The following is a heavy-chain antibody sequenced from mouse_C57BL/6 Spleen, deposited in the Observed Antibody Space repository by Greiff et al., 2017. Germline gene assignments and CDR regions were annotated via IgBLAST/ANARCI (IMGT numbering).Heavy chain of an antibody. CDR2: ISSGGSYT. CDR3: ARQLTGTGGYYFDY. Sequence: DVHLVESGGDLVKPGGSLKLSCAASGFTFSSYGMSWVRQTPDKRLEWVATISSGGSYTYYPDSVKGRFTISRDNAKNTLYLQMSSLKSEDTAMYYCARQLTGTGGYYFDYWGQGTTLTVSS. J-gene: IGHJ2*01. CDR1: GFTFSSYG. V-gene: IGHV5-6*01. D-gene: IGHD4-1*01.